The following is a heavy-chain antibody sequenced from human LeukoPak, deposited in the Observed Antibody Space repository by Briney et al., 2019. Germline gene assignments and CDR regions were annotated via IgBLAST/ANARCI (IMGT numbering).Heavy chain of an antibody. CDR3: AKATTTDDAFDI. CDR1: GLTFDDHG. CDR2: ISWNSVTT. V-gene: IGHV3-20*04. D-gene: IGHD4-11*01. Sequence: GGSLRLSCVVSGLTFDDHGMNWVRQVPGKGLEWVSGISWNSVTTTYADSVRGRFTISRDNAKNSLYLQMNSLRAEDMALYYCAKATTTDDAFDIWGQGTMVTVSS. J-gene: IGHJ3*02.